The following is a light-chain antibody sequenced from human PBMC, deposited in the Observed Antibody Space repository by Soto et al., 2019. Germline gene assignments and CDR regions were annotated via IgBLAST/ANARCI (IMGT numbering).Light chain of an antibody. CDR2: LGS. J-gene: IGKJ4*01. CDR1: QSLLHSNGYNY. Sequence: DIVMTQSPLSLPVTPGEPASISCRSSQSLLHSNGYNYLDWYLQKPGQSPQLLIYLGSNRASLVPDRFSGSGSGTDFTLKISRVEAEDVGVYYCMQALQSPLTFGGGTKVEIK. CDR3: MQALQSPLT. V-gene: IGKV2-28*01.